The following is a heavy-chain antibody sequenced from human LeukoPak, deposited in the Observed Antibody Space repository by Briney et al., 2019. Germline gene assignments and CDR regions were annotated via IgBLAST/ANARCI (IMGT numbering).Heavy chain of an antibody. CDR3: ARGLSARRYCSSTSCYGDDY. CDR1: GYTFTSYD. V-gene: IGHV1-8*01. Sequence: GASVKVSCKASGYTFTSYDINWVRQATRQGLEWMGWMNPNSGNTGYAQKFQGRVTMTRNTSISTAYMELSSLRSEDTAVYYCARGLSARRYCSSTSCYGDDYWGQGTLVTVSS. CDR2: MNPNSGNT. D-gene: IGHD2-2*01. J-gene: IGHJ4*02.